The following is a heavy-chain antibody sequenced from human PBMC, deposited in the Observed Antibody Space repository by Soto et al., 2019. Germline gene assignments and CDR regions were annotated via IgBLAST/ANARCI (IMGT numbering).Heavy chain of an antibody. V-gene: IGHV1-69*13. J-gene: IGHJ6*02. Sequence: SVKVSCKASGGTFSSYAISWVRQAPGHGLEWMGGIIPIFGTANYAQKFQGRVTITADESTSTAYMELSSLRSEDTAVYYCARGLDTAGYGYYYGMDVWGQGTTVTVSS. CDR1: GGTFSSYA. CDR2: IIPIFGTA. CDR3: ARGLDTAGYGYYYGMDV. D-gene: IGHD5-18*01.